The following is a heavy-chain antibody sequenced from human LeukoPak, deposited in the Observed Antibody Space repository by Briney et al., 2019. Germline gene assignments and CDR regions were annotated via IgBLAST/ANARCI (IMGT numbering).Heavy chain of an antibody. CDR2: IRQDGTEE. V-gene: IGHV3-7*01. Sequence: GGSLRLSCAASGFTFSNYWMTWLRQAPGKGVEWLANIRQDGTEEYYVDSVRGRFTISRGNAKNSLYLQMNSLRPEDTAIYYCAREGYTSSWLYYYYYMDVWGKGTTVTVSS. CDR3: AREGYTSSWLYYYYYMDV. CDR1: GFTFSNYW. J-gene: IGHJ6*03. D-gene: IGHD6-13*01.